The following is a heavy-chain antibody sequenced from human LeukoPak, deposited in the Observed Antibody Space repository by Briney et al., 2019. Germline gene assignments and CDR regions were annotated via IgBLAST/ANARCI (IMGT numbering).Heavy chain of an antibody. D-gene: IGHD4-17*01. Sequence: PSETLSLTCAVSGGSISSGGYSWSWIRQPPGKGLEGMGYIYYSGSTYYNPSLKSRVTISVDPSKNQFSLKLSSVTAADTAVYYCATSTMTTVTRAVRVDWGQGTMVTVSS. CDR2: IYYSGST. CDR3: ATSTMTTVTRAVRVD. J-gene: IGHJ3*01. V-gene: IGHV4-30-4*07. CDR1: GGSISSGGYS.